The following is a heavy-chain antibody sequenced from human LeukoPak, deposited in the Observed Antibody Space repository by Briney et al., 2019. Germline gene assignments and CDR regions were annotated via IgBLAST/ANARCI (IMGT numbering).Heavy chain of an antibody. Sequence: SETLSLTYTVSGGSISSSSYYWGWIRQPPGKGLEWIGSIYYSGSTYYNPSLKSRVTISVDTSKNQFSLKLSSVTAADTAVYYCARPGVSSGYFDYWGQGTLVTVSS. V-gene: IGHV4-39*01. D-gene: IGHD3-10*01. CDR1: GGSISSSSYY. CDR2: IYYSGST. CDR3: ARPGVSSGYFDY. J-gene: IGHJ4*02.